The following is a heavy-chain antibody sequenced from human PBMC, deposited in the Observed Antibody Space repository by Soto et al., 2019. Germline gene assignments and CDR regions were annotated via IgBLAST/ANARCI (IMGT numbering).Heavy chain of an antibody. Sequence: EVHLVESGGGFVKPGGSLRLSCAAFDFTFSHAWMDWVRQAPGKGLEWVGRIKSKVDGETTNYAAPVEGRFTISRDDSKNTLYLQMNNLKTEDTAVYYCARRIAVAGSYYFDYGGQGTLVTVSS. CDR1: DFTFSHAW. D-gene: IGHD6-19*01. V-gene: IGHV3-15*07. CDR2: IKSKVDGETT. J-gene: IGHJ4*02. CDR3: ARRIAVAGSYYFDY.